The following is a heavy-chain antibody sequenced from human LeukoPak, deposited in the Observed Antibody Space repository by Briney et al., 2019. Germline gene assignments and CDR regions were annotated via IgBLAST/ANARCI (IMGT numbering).Heavy chain of an antibody. CDR1: GFIFSNYG. CDR2: ISYDGSNK. V-gene: IGHV3-30*18. D-gene: IGHD6-19*01. J-gene: IGHJ4*02. CDR3: ANRLGSGWSFDY. Sequence: GGSLRLSCAASGFIFSNYGMHGVRQAPPKGLEWVAVISYDGSNKYYADSVKGRFTISRDNSKNTVYLQMNSLRAEDTPVYYFANRLGSGWSFDYWGQGTLVSVSS.